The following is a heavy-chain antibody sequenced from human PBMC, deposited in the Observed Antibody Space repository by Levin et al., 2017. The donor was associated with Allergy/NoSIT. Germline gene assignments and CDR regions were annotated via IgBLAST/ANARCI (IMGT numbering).Heavy chain of an antibody. V-gene: IGHV3-33*08. J-gene: IGHJ4*02. CDR3: GRATRNWDFSEAGPNFDY. D-gene: IGHD1-7*01. Sequence: GGSLRLSCEASGFTFSDYGMHWVRQAPGEGLEWVSVIWYNGNNIFYADSVKGRFTISSDNSRATVFLQMDSLRAEETAAYSCGRATRNWDFSEAGPNFDYWGQGTLVTVSS. CDR1: GFTFSDYG. CDR2: IWYNGNNI.